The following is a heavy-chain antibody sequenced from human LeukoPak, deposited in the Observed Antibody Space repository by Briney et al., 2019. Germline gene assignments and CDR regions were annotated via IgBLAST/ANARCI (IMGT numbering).Heavy chain of an antibody. Sequence: SETLSLTCTVSGGSISSYYWSWIRQPPGKGLEWIGYIYYSGSTNYNPSLKSRVTISVDTSKNQLSLKLSSVTAADTAVYYCAREAYSSDAFDIWGQGTMVTVSS. CDR1: GGSISSYY. V-gene: IGHV4-59*01. CDR3: AREAYSSDAFDI. CDR2: IYYSGST. J-gene: IGHJ3*02. D-gene: IGHD6-13*01.